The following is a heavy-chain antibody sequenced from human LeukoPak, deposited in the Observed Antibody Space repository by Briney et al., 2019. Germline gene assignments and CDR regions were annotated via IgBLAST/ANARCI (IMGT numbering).Heavy chain of an antibody. J-gene: IGHJ4*02. V-gene: IGHV4-4*07. CDR1: GGTISSYY. D-gene: IGHD2-15*01. CDR3: ARVDLRAAFFDC. Sequence: SETLSLTCTVSGGTISSYYWTWIRQPAGKGLEWIGRIYTSGNTRYNPSLKGRVTMSVDTSKNQFSLNLSSVTAADTAVYYCARVDLRAAFFDCWGQGTLVTVSS. CDR2: IYTSGNT.